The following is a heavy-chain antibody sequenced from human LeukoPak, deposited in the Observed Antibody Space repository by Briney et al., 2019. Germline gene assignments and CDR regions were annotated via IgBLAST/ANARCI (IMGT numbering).Heavy chain of an antibody. CDR2: ISSDGSNK. V-gene: IGHV3-30-3*01. Sequence: QPGGSLRLSCAASGFTFSIYAMHWVRQAPGKGLEWVAFISSDGSNKYYADSVKGRFTISRDNSKNTLYLQMNSLRAEDTAVYYCAKDTGYLDYWGQGTLVTVSS. CDR3: AKDTGYLDY. CDR1: GFTFSIYA. J-gene: IGHJ4*02. D-gene: IGHD6-13*01.